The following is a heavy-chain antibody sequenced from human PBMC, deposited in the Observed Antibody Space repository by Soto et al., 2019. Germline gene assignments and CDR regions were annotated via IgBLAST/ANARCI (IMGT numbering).Heavy chain of an antibody. V-gene: IGHV1-18*04. D-gene: IGHD3-3*01. CDR3: AREKLRPYYDFWSGYADYYYYGMDV. CDR1: GYTFTHYG. CDR2: ISAYNGNT. Sequence: ASLEVSCKASGYTFTHYGISWVRQAPGQGLEWKGRISAYNGNTNYAQKLQGRVTMTTDTSTSTAYMELRSLRSDDTAVYYCAREKLRPYYDFWSGYADYYYYGMDVWGQGTTVTVSS. J-gene: IGHJ6*02.